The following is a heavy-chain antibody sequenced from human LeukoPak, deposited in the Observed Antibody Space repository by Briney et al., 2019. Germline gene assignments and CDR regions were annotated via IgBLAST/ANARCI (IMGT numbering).Heavy chain of an antibody. V-gene: IGHV3-30*02. CDR2: IRYGGSNK. CDR1: GFTFSSYG. D-gene: IGHD3-22*01. CDR3: AKDLHSSGYYDDP. Sequence: GSLRLSCAASGFTFSSYGMHWVRQAPGKGLEWVAFIRYGGSNKYYADSVKGRFTISRDNSKNTLYLQMNSLRAEDTAVYYCAKDLHSSGYYDDPWGQGTLVTVSS. J-gene: IGHJ5*02.